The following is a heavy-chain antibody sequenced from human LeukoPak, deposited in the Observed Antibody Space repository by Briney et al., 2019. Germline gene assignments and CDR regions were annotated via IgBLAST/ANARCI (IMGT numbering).Heavy chain of an antibody. CDR2: ISGSGGST. CDR1: GFTFSSYA. Sequence: PGGSLRLSCAASGFTFSSYAMSWVRQAPGKGLEWVSAISGSGGSTYYADSVKGRFTISRDNSKNTLYLHMNTLRADDTAVYYCAKDGGTHFDHWGQGTLVTVSS. D-gene: IGHD1-26*01. CDR3: AKDGGTHFDH. V-gene: IGHV3-23*01. J-gene: IGHJ4*02.